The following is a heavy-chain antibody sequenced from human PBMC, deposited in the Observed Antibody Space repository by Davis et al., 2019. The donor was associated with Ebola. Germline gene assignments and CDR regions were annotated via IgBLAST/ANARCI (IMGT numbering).Heavy chain of an antibody. D-gene: IGHD5-18*01. J-gene: IGHJ4*02. CDR2: IIPILGIA. Sequence: AASVKVSCKASGGTFSSYTISWVRQAPGQGLEWMGRIIPILGIANYAQKFQGRVTITADKSTSTAYMELSSLRSEDTAVYYCARFSLTPPYGYNYGDFLDYWGQGTLVTVSS. CDR1: GGTFSSYT. V-gene: IGHV1-69*02. CDR3: ARFSLTPPYGYNYGDFLDY.